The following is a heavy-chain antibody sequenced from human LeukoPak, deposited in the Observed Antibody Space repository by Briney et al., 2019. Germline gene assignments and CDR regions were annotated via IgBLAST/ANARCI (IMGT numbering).Heavy chain of an antibody. Sequence: GGSLRLSCAASGFTFSSYAMSWVRQAPGKGLEWVSAISGSGGSTYYADSVKGRFTISRDNSKNTLYLQMNSLRAEDTAVYYCARDLKLVVAAIGYWGQGTLVTVSS. CDR3: ARDLKLVVAAIGY. D-gene: IGHD2-15*01. V-gene: IGHV3-23*01. CDR1: GFTFSSYA. CDR2: ISGSGGST. J-gene: IGHJ4*02.